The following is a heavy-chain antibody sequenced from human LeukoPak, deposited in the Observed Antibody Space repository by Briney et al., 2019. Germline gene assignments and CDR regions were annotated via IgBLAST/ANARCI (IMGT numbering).Heavy chain of an antibody. Sequence: NPSETLSLTCTVSGYSISSSYYWSWIRQPAGKGLEWIGRIYTSGSTNYNPSLKSRVTMSVDTSKNQFSLKLSSVTAADTAVYYCARGLGLPIRGGPDYWGQGTLVTVSS. D-gene: IGHD3-10*01. CDR1: GYSISSSYY. CDR3: ARGLGLPIRGGPDY. V-gene: IGHV4-4*07. CDR2: IYTSGST. J-gene: IGHJ4*02.